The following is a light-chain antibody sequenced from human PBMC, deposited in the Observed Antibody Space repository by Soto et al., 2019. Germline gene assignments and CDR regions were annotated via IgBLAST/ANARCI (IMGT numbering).Light chain of an antibody. CDR1: SDYSTYA. CDR3: QTWGTGIRVV. V-gene: IGLV4-69*01. Sequence: QSVLTQSPSASASLGASVKLTCTLSSDYSTYAVAWHQQQPEKGPRYLMRLNSDGIHSKGDGIPDRFSGSSSGAERYLTISSLQSEDEADYDCQTWGTGIRVVFGGGTKLTVL. J-gene: IGLJ2*01. CDR2: LNSDGIH.